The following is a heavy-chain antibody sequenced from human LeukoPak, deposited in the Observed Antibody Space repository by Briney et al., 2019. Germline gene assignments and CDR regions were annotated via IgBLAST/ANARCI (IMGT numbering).Heavy chain of an antibody. V-gene: IGHV3-11*01. J-gene: IGHJ4*02. D-gene: IGHD2-2*01. CDR1: GFTFSDYY. Sequence: GGLRLSCAASGFTFSDYYMSWIRQAPGKGLEWVSYISSSGSTIYYADSEKGRFTISRDNAKNSLYLQMNSLRAEDTAVYYCARDFCSSTSCYANAELDYWGQGTLVTVSS. CDR3: ARDFCSSTSCYANAELDY. CDR2: ISSSGSTI.